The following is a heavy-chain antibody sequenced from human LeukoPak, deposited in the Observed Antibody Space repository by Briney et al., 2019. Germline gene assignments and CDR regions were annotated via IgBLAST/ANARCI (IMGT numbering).Heavy chain of an antibody. CDR1: GYTFTSYA. D-gene: IGHD3-3*01. V-gene: IGHV1-18*01. CDR2: ISAYNGNT. J-gene: IGHJ3*02. Sequence: ASVKVSCKASGYTFTSYAMHWVRQAPGQRLEWMGWISAYNGNTNYAQKLQGRVTMTTDTSTSTAYMELRSLRSDDTAVYYCARDLRFLEWLPDAFDIWGQGTMVTVSS. CDR3: ARDLRFLEWLPDAFDI.